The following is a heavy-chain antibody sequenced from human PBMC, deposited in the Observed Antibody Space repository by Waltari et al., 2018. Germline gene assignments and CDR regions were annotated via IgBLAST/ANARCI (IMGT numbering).Heavy chain of an antibody. D-gene: IGHD3-22*01. Sequence: QLELQESGSGLVKASETLSLTCSVSGGSIRRGGYYWVGICLPPGKGLEWIGSIYYSGTTYYNPSLNSRVTISVDTSKNQFSLKLTSVTAADTAMYFCARQSYYDESGHDWGQGTLVTVSS. CDR1: GGSIRRGGYY. J-gene: IGHJ4*02. CDR3: ARQSYYDESGHD. CDR2: IYYSGTT. V-gene: IGHV4-39*01.